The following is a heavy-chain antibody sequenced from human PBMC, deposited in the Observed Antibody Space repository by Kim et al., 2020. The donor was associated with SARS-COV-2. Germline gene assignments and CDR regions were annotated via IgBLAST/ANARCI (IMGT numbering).Heavy chain of an antibody. CDR3: ARDRPSPDNYYYGMDV. Sequence: SVKVSCKASGGTFSSYAISWVRQAPGQGLEWMGGIIPIFGTANYAQKFQGRVTITADESTSTAYMELSSLRSEDTAVYYCARDRPSPDNYYYGMDVWGQGTTVTVSS. V-gene: IGHV1-69*13. CDR1: GGTFSSYA. CDR2: IIPIFGTA. J-gene: IGHJ6*02.